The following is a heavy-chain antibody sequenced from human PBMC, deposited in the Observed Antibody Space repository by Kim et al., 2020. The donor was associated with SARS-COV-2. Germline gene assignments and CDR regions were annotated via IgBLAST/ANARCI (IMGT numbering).Heavy chain of an antibody. D-gene: IGHD3-10*01. J-gene: IGHJ4*02. CDR3: ARHHGSGSYEAGPDYFDY. V-gene: IGHV4-59*08. Sequence: KSRVTISVDTSKNQFSLKLSSVTAADTAVYYCARHHGSGSYEAGPDYFDYWGQGTLVTVSS.